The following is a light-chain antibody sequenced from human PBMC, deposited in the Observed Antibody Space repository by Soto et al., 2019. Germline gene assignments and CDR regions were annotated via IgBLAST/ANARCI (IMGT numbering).Light chain of an antibody. Sequence: QSALTQPASVSGSPGQSITISCTGTSSDVGGYNYVSWYQQHPGKAPKLMIYEVNNRPSGVSNRFSGSKSGNTASLTISGLQAEDEADYYCSSYTSSGTPYEVFGGGTKLTVL. CDR3: SSYTSSGTPYEV. J-gene: IGLJ2*01. CDR2: EVN. CDR1: SSDVGGYNY. V-gene: IGLV2-14*01.